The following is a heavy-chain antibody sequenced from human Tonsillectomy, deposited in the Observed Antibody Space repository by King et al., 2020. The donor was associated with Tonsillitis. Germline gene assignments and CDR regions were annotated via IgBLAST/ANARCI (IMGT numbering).Heavy chain of an antibody. V-gene: IGHV3-74*01. J-gene: IGHJ3*02. CDR1: GFTFSSYW. Sequence: VQLVESGGGLVQPGGSLRLSCVSFGFTFSSYWMHWARQAPGKGLVWVSRIISDGSSTSFAASVKGRFTISRDNAKNTLYLQMNSLRAEDTAVYFCTRVRTVGFDAFDIWGQGTWSPSLQ. CDR2: IISDGSST. CDR3: TRVRTVGFDAFDI. D-gene: IGHD1-1*01.